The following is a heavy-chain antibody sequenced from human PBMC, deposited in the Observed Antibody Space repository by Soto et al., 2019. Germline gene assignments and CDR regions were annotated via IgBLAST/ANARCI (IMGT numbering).Heavy chain of an antibody. J-gene: IGHJ4*02. CDR3: ARYLCTCITSNDEFDS. Sequence: QVQLQESGPGRVKASGTLSLTCTVSGDSVNTGSWWGWVRQPPGKGLEWIGYIYHTGSTYYNPSLQPRVTISVDTSKDTFSHHLTSVATVETATYSCARYLCTCITSNDEFDSWGQGTPVTVSS. CDR1: GDSVNTGSW. CDR2: IYHTGST. D-gene: IGHD2-8*01. V-gene: IGHV4-28*01.